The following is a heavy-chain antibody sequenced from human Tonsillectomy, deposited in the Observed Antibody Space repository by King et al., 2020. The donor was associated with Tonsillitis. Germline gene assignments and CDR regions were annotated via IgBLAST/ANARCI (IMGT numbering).Heavy chain of an antibody. V-gene: IGHV1-69*09. Sequence: QLVQSGAEVKKPGSSVKVSCKASGGTFSSYAISWVRQAPGQGLEWMGRIIPILGIANYAQKFQGRVTITADKSTSTAYMELSSLRSEDTAVYYCARAPIAVAGTLDYWGQGTLVTVSS. CDR1: GGTFSSYA. D-gene: IGHD6-19*01. J-gene: IGHJ4*02. CDR3: ARAPIAVAGTLDY. CDR2: IIPILGIA.